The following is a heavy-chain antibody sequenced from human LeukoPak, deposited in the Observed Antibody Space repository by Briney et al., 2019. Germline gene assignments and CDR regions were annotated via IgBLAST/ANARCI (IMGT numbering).Heavy chain of an antibody. J-gene: IGHJ4*02. CDR2: ISGSGGST. D-gene: IGHD1-26*01. Sequence: GGSLRLSCAASGFTFSSYAMSWVRQAPGKGLEWVSAISGSGGSTYYADSVKGRFTISRDNSKNTLYLQMNSLRAEDTAVYYCAKSRESGGSYWWRSFDYWGQGTLVTVSS. CDR3: AKSRESGGSYWWRSFDY. CDR1: GFTFSSYA. V-gene: IGHV3-23*01.